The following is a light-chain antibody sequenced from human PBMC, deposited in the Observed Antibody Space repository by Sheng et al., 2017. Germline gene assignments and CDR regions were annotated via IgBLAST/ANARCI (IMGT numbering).Light chain of an antibody. CDR3: QQYDAIPQT. J-gene: IGKJ1*01. CDR1: QTVLYSSNNKNY. V-gene: IGKV4-1*01. Sequence: DIVMTQSPDSLAVSLGERATINCKSSQTVLYSSNNKNYLAWYQHKPGQPPKLLIYWASTRESGVPDRFSGSGSGTDFSLTISSLQAEDVAVYYCQQYDAIPQTFGQGTKVEIK. CDR2: WAS.